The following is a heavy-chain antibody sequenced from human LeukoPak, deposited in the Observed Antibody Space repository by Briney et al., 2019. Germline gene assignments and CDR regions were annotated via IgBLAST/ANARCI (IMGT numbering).Heavy chain of an antibody. Sequence: PGGTLRLSCAASGFTFSSYGMSWVRQAPGKGLEWVSVIYSGGSTYYADSVKGRFTISRDNSKNTLYLQMNSLRAEDTAVYYCAREIRSAYYYGSGSNIGTDKGRDQYYFDYWGQGTLVTVSS. V-gene: IGHV3-66*01. D-gene: IGHD3-10*01. CDR3: AREIRSAYYYGSGSNIGTDKGRDQYYFDY. CDR1: GFTFSSYG. J-gene: IGHJ4*02. CDR2: IYSGGST.